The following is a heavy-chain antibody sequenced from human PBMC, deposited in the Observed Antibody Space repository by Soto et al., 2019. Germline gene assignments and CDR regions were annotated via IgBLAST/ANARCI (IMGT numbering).Heavy chain of an antibody. J-gene: IGHJ6*02. V-gene: IGHV4-31*03. D-gene: IGHD1-1*01. Sequence: QVQLQESGPGLVKPSQTLSLSCNVYGVSVSSGDYYWSWIRQHAGGGLEWIGYIDRSGSTYYKPSLRGRVIMSVDTSTNQIYLRLLSVTAADTAMYYCARDSGGNSENYYGLDVLGHGTTVTVSS. CDR2: IDRSGST. CDR3: ARDSGGNSENYYGLDV. CDR1: GVSVSSGDYY.